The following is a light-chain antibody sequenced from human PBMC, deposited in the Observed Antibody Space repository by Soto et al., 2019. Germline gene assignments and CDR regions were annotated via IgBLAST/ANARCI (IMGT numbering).Light chain of an antibody. V-gene: IGLV1-44*01. CDR3: AVLDDSLNGRV. Sequence: QSVLTQPPSASGTPGQRVTISCSGGSSSIGANTVNWYQQLPGTAPKLLIYGHNQRPSGVPDRFSGSKSGTSASLAISGLQSEDEAIYYCAVLDDSLNGRVFGGGTKLTVL. J-gene: IGLJ2*01. CDR2: GHN. CDR1: SSSIGANT.